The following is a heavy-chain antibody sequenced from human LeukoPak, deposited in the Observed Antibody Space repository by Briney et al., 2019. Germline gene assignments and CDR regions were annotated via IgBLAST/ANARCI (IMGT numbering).Heavy chain of an antibody. CDR1: GYSFTTHA. CDR2: INTNTGNP. J-gene: IGHJ4*02. CDR3: ASSVEDMAASDSFDS. V-gene: IGHV7-4-1*02. D-gene: IGHD5-24*01. Sequence: ASVKVSCKASGYSFTTHAMNWVRQAPGRGLEWMGWINTNTGNPTYAQGFTGRFVFSLDTSVSTAYLQITSLQAEDTAVYYCASSVEDMAASDSFDSWGQGTLVTVSS.